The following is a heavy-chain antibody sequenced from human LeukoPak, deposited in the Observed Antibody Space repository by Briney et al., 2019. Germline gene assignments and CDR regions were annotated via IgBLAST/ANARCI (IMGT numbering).Heavy chain of an antibody. CDR2: FDPEDGET. CDR1: GYTPTELS. V-gene: IGHV1-24*01. D-gene: IGHD2-2*01. CDR3: ARRLGDIVVVPAAIGAFDI. Sequence: ASVKVSCKVSGYTPTELSMHWVRQAPGKGLEWMGGFDPEDGETIYAQKFQGRVTITADKSTSTAYMELSSLRSEDTAVYYCARRLGDIVVVPAAIGAFDIWGQGTMVTVSS. J-gene: IGHJ3*02.